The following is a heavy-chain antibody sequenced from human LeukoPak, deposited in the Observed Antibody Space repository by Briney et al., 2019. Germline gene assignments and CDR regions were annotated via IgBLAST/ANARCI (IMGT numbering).Heavy chain of an antibody. CDR3: ARDTSTAMPSVFDY. CDR2: INSDGSST. J-gene: IGHJ4*02. D-gene: IGHD5-18*01. V-gene: IGHV3-74*01. Sequence: GGSLRLSCAASGFTFSSYWMHWVRQAPGKGLVWVSCINSDGSSTSYADSVKGRFTISRDNAKNTLYLQMNSLRAEDTAVYYCARDTSTAMPSVFDYWGQGTLVTVSS. CDR1: GFTFSSYW.